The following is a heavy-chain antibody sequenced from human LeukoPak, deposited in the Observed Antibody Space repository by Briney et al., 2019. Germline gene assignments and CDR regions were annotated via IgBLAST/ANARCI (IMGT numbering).Heavy chain of an antibody. CDR1: GFTFSSYD. Sequence: GRSLRLSCAASGFTFSSYDMNWVRQAPGKGLEWVSGISSSGGTTYYADSVRGRFTIYRDNSKDTLFLQMNILRADDSAIYYFAXSPLGFNYGNAYWGQGTLVTVSS. CDR3: AXSPLGFNYGNAY. V-gene: IGHV3-23*01. D-gene: IGHD5-18*01. J-gene: IGHJ4*02. CDR2: ISSSGGTT.